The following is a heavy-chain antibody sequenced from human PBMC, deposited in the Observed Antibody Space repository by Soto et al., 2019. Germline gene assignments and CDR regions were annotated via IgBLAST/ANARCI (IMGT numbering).Heavy chain of an antibody. CDR3: ARHIPYYDFWSGYYTGGDYYYGMDV. D-gene: IGHD3-3*01. V-gene: IGHV4-39*01. Sequence: SETLSLTCTVSGGSISSSSYYWGWIRQPPGKGLEWIGSICYSGSTYYNPSLKSRVTISVDTSKNQFSLKLSSVTAADTAVYYCARHIPYYDFWSGYYTGGDYYYGMDVWGQGNTVTVS. CDR2: ICYSGST. J-gene: IGHJ6*02. CDR1: GGSISSSSYY.